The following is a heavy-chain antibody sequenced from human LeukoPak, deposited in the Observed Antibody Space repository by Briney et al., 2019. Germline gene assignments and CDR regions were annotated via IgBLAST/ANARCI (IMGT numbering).Heavy chain of an antibody. CDR1: GYTFIHNW. CDR3: ARDNSVGNNAWWFDP. D-gene: IGHD1-26*01. Sequence: GASVKVSCKASGYTFIHNWMHWVRQAPGQGLEWVGLINPTGSGTLYAQKFQGRVTMTRDMSTSTDYMELSSRRFEDTAVYYCARDNSVGNNAWWFDPWGQGTLVTVSS. CDR2: INPTGSGT. J-gene: IGHJ5*02. V-gene: IGHV1-46*01.